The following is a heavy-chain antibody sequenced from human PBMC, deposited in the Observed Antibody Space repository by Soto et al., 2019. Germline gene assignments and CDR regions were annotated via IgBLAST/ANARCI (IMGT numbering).Heavy chain of an antibody. CDR2: FDPEDGET. CDR3: ATVARLTGDYYFDY. V-gene: IGHV1-24*01. J-gene: IGHJ4*02. Sequence: ASVKVSCKVSGYTLTELSMHWVRQAPGKGLEWMGGFDPEDGETIYAQKFQGRVTMTEDTSTDTAYMELSSLRSEDTAVYYCATVARLTGDYYFDYWGQGTLVTVSS. D-gene: IGHD7-27*01. CDR1: GYTLTELS.